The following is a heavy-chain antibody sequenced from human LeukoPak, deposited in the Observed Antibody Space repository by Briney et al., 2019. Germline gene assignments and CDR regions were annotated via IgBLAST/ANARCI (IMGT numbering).Heavy chain of an antibody. CDR2: IKSKTDGGTT. D-gene: IGHD3-10*01. CDR3: TTGLRCYGSGSYSSERDWFDP. CDR1: GFTFSNAW. V-gene: IGHV3-15*01. Sequence: GGSLRLSCAASGFTFSNAWMSWVRQAPGKGLEWVGRIKSKTDGGTTDYAAPVKGRFTISRDDSKNTLYLQMNSLKTEDTAVYYCTTGLRCYGSGSYSSERDWFDPWGQGTLVTVSS. J-gene: IGHJ5*02.